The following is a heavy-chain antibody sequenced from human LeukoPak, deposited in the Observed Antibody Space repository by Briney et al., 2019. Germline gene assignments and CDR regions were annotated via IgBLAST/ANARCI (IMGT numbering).Heavy chain of an antibody. CDR1: GFTFSDYA. CDR2: IVGSGGST. CDR3: AKWGDYDILTGYYDSDY. D-gene: IGHD3-9*01. V-gene: IGHV3-23*01. J-gene: IGHJ4*02. Sequence: GASLRLSCAASGFTFSDYAMSWVRQAPGKGLEWVSAIVGSGGSTYYADSVKGRFTISRDNPKNTLYLQMNSLRAEDTAVYYCAKWGDYDILTGYYDSDYWGQGTLVTVSS.